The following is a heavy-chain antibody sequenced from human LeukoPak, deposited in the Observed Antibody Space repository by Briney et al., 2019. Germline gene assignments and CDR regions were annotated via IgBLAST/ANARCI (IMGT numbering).Heavy chain of an antibody. Sequence: SETLSLTCTVSGGSISSYYWSWIRQPPGKGLEWIGYIYYSGSTNYNPSLKSRVTMSVDTSKNQFSLKLSSVTAADTAVYYCAREKPGAVAGMNDYWGQGTLVTVSS. CDR1: GGSISSYY. J-gene: IGHJ4*02. CDR2: IYYSGST. CDR3: AREKPGAVAGMNDY. V-gene: IGHV4-59*12. D-gene: IGHD6-19*01.